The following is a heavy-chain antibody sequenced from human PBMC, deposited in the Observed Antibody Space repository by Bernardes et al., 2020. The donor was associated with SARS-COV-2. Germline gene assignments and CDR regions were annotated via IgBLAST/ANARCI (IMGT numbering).Heavy chain of an antibody. Sequence: GGSLRLSCAASGFTFSSYSMNWVRQAPGKGLEWVSYISSSSSTIYYAYSVKARFTISRDNAKNSLYLQMNSLRAEDTAVYYCARDRGYSGSYYYYYYGMDVWGQGTTVTVSS. J-gene: IGHJ6*02. CDR2: ISSSSSTI. V-gene: IGHV3-48*01. D-gene: IGHD1-26*01. CDR3: ARDRGYSGSYYYYYYGMDV. CDR1: GFTFSSYS.